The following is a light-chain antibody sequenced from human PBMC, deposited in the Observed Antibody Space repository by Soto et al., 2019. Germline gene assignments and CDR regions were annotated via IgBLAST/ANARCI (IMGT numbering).Light chain of an antibody. V-gene: IGKV3-11*01. J-gene: IGKJ5*01. CDR1: QSINTY. CDR2: DAS. CDR3: QQRSKSPIT. Sequence: IVLTHSPATLSLSPWERAALSCGASQSINTYLAWYQQNPGQAPRLFIYDASNTATGSPARFSVSGSGTDFTLTISSLEPEDFAVYYCQQRSKSPITFGQGTRLE.